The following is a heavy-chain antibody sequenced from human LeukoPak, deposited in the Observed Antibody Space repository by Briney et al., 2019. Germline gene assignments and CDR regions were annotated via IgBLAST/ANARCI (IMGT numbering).Heavy chain of an antibody. Sequence: SGTLSPTCAVSGGSISSGNWWSWVRQPPGKGLEWIGEIYHSGGTNYNPSLKSRVTISVDKSKNQFSLKLSSVTAADTAVYYCARKISAAGSRWFDPWGQGTLVTVSS. D-gene: IGHD6-13*01. CDR1: GGSISSGNW. CDR2: IYHSGGT. J-gene: IGHJ5*02. CDR3: ARKISAAGSRWFDP. V-gene: IGHV4-4*02.